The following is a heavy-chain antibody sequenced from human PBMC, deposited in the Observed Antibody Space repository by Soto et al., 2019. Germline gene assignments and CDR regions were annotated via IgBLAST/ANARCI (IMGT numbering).Heavy chain of an antibody. V-gene: IGHV1-8*01. CDR1: GYTFTSYD. Sequence: ASVKVSCKASGYTFTSYDINWERQATGQGLEWMGWMNPNSGNTGYAQKFQGRVTMTRNTSISTAYMELSSLRSEDTAVYYCAREGSLPVTDAFDIWGQVTMVTVSS. J-gene: IGHJ3*02. D-gene: IGHD4-17*01. CDR3: AREGSLPVTDAFDI. CDR2: MNPNSGNT.